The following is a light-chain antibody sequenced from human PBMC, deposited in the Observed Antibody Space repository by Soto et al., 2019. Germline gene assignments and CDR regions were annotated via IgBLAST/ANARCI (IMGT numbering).Light chain of an antibody. CDR1: SGSIASNY. Sequence: FMLTQPHSVSESPGKTVTISCTRSSGSIASNYVQWYQQRPGSAPTTVIYEDNQRPSGVPDRFSGSIDSSSNSASPTISGLKTEDEADYYCQSYDSSNHVVFGGGTKLTVL. V-gene: IGLV6-57*04. J-gene: IGLJ2*01. CDR3: QSYDSSNHVV. CDR2: EDN.